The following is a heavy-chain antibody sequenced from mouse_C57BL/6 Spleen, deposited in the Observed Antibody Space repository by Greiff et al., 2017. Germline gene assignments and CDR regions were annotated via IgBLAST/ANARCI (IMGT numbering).Heavy chain of an antibody. V-gene: IGHV1-53*01. Sequence: VQLQQPGTELVKPGASVKLSCKASGYTFTSYCMHWVKQRPGQGLEWIGKINPSNGGTNYNEKFKTKATLTVDKSSSTAYMQLSSLTSEDSAVFYCARTDYDYAMDYWGQGTSVTVSS. CDR1: GYTFTSYC. CDR2: INPSNGGT. CDR3: ARTDYDYAMDY. J-gene: IGHJ4*01. D-gene: IGHD2-4*01.